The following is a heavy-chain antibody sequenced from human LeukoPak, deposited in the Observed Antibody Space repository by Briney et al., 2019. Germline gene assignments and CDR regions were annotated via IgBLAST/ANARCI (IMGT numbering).Heavy chain of an antibody. J-gene: IGHJ4*02. D-gene: IGHD1-26*01. CDR1: GFTFSSYG. CDR3: ARGAVAGANFDY. CDR2: IRYDGSNK. Sequence: GGSLKLSCAASGFTFSSYGMHWVRQAPGKVLERVAFIRYDGSNKYYADSVKGRFTISRDNSKNTLYLQMNSLRDEDTAVYYCARGAVAGANFDYWGPGTLVTVSS. V-gene: IGHV3-30*02.